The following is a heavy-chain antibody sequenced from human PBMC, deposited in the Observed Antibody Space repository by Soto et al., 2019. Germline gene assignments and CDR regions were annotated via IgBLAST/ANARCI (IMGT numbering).Heavy chain of an antibody. V-gene: IGHV2-26*01. CDR3: ARMKVDSYQFYYAMDV. CDR2: IFSDNER. J-gene: IGHJ6*02. Sequence: HVTLKESGPALVKPTETLTLTCTVSGFSLTTGTMGVSWIRQPPGKALEWLAHIFSDNERSYSTSLQGRLTISKDTSGSQVVLSMTNVDPVDTATYYCARMKVDSYQFYYAMDVWGQGTTVTVSS. D-gene: IGHD3-9*01. CDR1: GFSLTTGTMG.